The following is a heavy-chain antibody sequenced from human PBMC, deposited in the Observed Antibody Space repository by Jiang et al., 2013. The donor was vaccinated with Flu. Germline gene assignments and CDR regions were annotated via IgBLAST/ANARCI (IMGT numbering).Heavy chain of an antibody. V-gene: IGHV1-3*01. Sequence: EVKKPGASVKVSCKSSGYIFTTYAIHWVRQAPGQRLEWVGWINAGNGNTEYSQKLQGRVTITRDTSASTAYLELSSLRSEDTAVYYCARGDALQNWGQGTMVIVSS. J-gene: IGHJ3*02. CDR2: INAGNGNT. CDR1: GYIFTTYA. CDR3: ARGDALQN.